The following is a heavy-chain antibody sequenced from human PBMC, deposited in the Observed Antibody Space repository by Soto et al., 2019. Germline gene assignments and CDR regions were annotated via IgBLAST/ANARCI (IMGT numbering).Heavy chain of an antibody. D-gene: IGHD3-3*01. J-gene: IGHJ4*02. CDR1: GGSISSSNW. V-gene: IGHV4-4*02. CDR2: IYHSGST. CDR3: ARETKYDFWSGYFDY. Sequence: SETLSLTCAVSGGSISSSNWWSWVRQPPGKGLEWIGEIYHSGSTNYNPSLKSRVTISVDKSKNQFSLKLSSVTAADTAVYYCARETKYDFWSGYFDYWGQGTLVTVSS.